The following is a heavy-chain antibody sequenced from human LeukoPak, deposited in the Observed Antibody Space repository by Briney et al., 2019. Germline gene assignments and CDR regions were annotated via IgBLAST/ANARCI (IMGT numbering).Heavy chain of an antibody. CDR2: INHHGHT. Sequence: GGSLRLSCGASGFIFSDAWMTWVRQAPGKGLEWVSGINHHGHTFYADSVKGRFTISRDNSKNTVFLQMNSLRADDTAEYFCARDHGSQDSGAWYVFDYWGRGTLVTVSS. J-gene: IGHJ4*02. D-gene: IGHD6-19*01. V-gene: IGHV3-53*01. CDR1: GFIFSDAW. CDR3: ARDHGSQDSGAWYVFDY.